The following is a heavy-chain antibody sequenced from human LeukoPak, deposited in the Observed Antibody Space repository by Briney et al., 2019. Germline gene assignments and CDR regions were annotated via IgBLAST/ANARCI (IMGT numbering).Heavy chain of an antibody. CDR3: ASLYYYGSGSYWFDP. V-gene: IGHV4-59*08. J-gene: IGHJ5*02. CDR2: IYYSGST. CDR1: GGSISSYY. D-gene: IGHD3-10*01. Sequence: PSETLSLTCTVSGGSISSYYWSWIRQPPGKGLEWIGYIYYSGSTNYNPSLKSRVTISVDTSKNQFSLKLSSVTAADTAVYYCASLYYYGSGSYWFDPWGQGTLVTVSS.